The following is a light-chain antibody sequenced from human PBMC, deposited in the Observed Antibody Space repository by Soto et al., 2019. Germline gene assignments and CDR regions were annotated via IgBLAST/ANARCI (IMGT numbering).Light chain of an antibody. CDR2: GAS. J-gene: IGKJ2*01. CDR1: QSVRSN. CDR3: QQYNKWPYT. V-gene: IGKV3-15*01. Sequence: EIVMTQSPATLSVSPGDRATLSCRASQSVRSNLAWYQQRPGQAPRLLIYGASTRATGIPGRFSGSGSGTEFTLTICSLQSEDFAAYYCQQYNKWPYTFGQGTNLEIK.